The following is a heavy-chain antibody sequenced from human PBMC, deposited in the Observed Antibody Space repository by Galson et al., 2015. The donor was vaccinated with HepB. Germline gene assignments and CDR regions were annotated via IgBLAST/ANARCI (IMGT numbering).Heavy chain of an antibody. D-gene: IGHD3-3*01. CDR3: ARGAHYDFWSGSYSYLDS. CDR2: IRSSGGTI. J-gene: IGHJ4*02. CDR1: GFTFGDYY. Sequence: SLRLSCAASGFTFGDYYMTWIRQAPGKGLEWVPYIRSSGGTIFYANSVKGRFTVSRDNIENSLYLQMNSLRPEDTAVYYCARGAHYDFWSGSYSYLDSWGQGTLVIVSS. V-gene: IGHV3-11*01.